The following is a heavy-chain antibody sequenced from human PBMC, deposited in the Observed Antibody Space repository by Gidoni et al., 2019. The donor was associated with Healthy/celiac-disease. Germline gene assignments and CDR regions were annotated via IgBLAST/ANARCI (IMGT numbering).Heavy chain of an antibody. D-gene: IGHD3-22*01. CDR3: AKDLSGYYDSSGYYDY. V-gene: IGHV3-9*01. CDR2: ISWNSGSI. CDR1: GFTLDDYA. Sequence: EVQLVESGGGLVQPGRSLRLSCAASGFTLDDYAMHWVRQAPGKGLEWVSGISWNSGSIGYADSVKGRFTISRDNAKNSLYLQMNSLRAEDTDLYYCAKDLSGYYDSSGYYDYWGQGTLVTVSS. J-gene: IGHJ4*02.